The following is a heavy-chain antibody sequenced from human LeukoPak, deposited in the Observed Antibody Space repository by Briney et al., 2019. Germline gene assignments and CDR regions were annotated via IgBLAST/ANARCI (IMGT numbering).Heavy chain of an antibody. J-gene: IGHJ4*02. CDR1: GYIFTSYG. Sequence: SVTVSCKASGYIFTSYGINWVRQAPGQGLEWMGGIIPIFGTANYAQKFQGRVTITADESTSTAYMELSSLRSEDTAVYYCARQPTYYYDSSGYSFDYWGQGTLVTVSS. CDR2: IIPIFGTA. V-gene: IGHV1-69*13. D-gene: IGHD3-22*01. CDR3: ARQPTYYYDSSGYSFDY.